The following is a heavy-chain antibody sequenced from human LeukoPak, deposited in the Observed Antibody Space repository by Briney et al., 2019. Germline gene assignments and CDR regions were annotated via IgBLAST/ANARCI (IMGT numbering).Heavy chain of an antibody. CDR1: GFTFSTYV. CDR3: VRGTGY. J-gene: IGHJ4*02. V-gene: IGHV3-64D*06. CDR2: ISSNGDNT. Sequence: PGGSLRLSCSVSGFTFSTYVMHWVRQAPGKGLEYVSAISSNGDNTYYADSAKGRFTISRDNSKNTLYLQMSSLRADDTAVYYCVRGTGYWGRGTLVTVSS.